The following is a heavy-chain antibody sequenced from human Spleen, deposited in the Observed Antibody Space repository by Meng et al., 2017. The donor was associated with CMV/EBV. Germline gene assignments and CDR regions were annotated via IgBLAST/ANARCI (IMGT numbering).Heavy chain of an antibody. CDR2: TRDRANIYTT. CDR3: ARAGNYGDYSNPTY. CDR1: GFTFSDHY. V-gene: IGHV3-72*01. D-gene: IGHD4-17*01. J-gene: IGHJ4*02. Sequence: GFTFSDHYMDWVRQAPGKGLEWVGRTRDRANIYTTEYAASVKGRFTISRDGSKNSLYLQMNSLRPEDTAVYYCARAGNYGDYSNPTYWGQGTLVTVS.